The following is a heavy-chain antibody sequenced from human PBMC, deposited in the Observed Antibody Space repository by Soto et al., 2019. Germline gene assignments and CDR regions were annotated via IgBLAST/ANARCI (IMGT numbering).Heavy chain of an antibody. Sequence: ASVKVSCKASGYTFTNYCLTWVRHAPGQGPEWVGWISAYNGNTHYAQKLQGRVAMTTDTSTSTAYMELRSLSSDDTAVYYCARPQNDILTDSYTNYFDSWGQGTPVTVSS. J-gene: IGHJ4*02. D-gene: IGHD3-9*01. CDR3: ARPQNDILTDSYTNYFDS. V-gene: IGHV1-18*01. CDR1: GYTFTNYC. CDR2: ISAYNGNT.